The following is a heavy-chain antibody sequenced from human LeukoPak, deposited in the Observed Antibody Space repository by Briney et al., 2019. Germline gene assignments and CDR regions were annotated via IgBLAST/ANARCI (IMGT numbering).Heavy chain of an antibody. CDR2: IYSGGTT. D-gene: IGHD2-15*01. CDR3: ARLAGGGSEPLDY. CDR1: GFTVSINY. Sequence: GGSLRLSCAASGFTVSINYMSWVHQAPGKGLEWVSVIYSGGTTNYIDSVKGRFTISRDNSKNTLYLQMNSLRAEDTAVYYCARLAGGGSEPLDYWGQGTPVTVSS. V-gene: IGHV3-53*01. J-gene: IGHJ4*02.